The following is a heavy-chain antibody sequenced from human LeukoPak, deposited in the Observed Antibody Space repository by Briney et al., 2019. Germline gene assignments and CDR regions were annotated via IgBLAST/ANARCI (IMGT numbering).Heavy chain of an antibody. V-gene: IGHV1-2*02. CDR3: ARDGALDF. Sequence: ASVKLSCKSPGSTFIGPYMYWVRQALGQGDEWMGWINANSGGTISAQKFQGRVAMTMDTTTGTASVELSSVRPDEPAVYFCARDGALDFWGQGTMVTVSS. CDR1: GSTFIGPY. CDR2: INANSGGT. J-gene: IGHJ6*02.